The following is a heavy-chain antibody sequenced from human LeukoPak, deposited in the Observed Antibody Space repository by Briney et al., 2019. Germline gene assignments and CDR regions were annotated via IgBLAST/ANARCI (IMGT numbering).Heavy chain of an antibody. V-gene: IGHV3-9*01. J-gene: IGHJ6*02. CDR2: ISWNSGSI. CDR1: GFTFDDYA. Sequence: PGGSLRLSCAASGFTFDDYAVHWVRQAPGKGLEWVSGISWNSGSIGYADSVKGRFTISRDSAKNSLYLQMNSLRAEDTALYYCAKDRGSGYYYYGMYVWGQGTTVTVSS. D-gene: IGHD6-19*01. CDR3: AKDRGSGYYYYGMYV.